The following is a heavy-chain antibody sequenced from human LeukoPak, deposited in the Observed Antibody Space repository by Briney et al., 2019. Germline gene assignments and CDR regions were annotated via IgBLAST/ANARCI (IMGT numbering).Heavy chain of an antibody. CDR2: IYHSGST. CDR1: YSSVSRGYY. Sequence: SETLSLTCQVLYSSVSRGYYWGWIRQPPGKGLEWIGSIYHSGSTYHNPSLKSRVTLSVDESKNQFSLKLSSVTAADTAVYYCARMSTGYSAGYCGGDCYPPWFDPWGQGTLVTVSS. D-gene: IGHD2-21*02. CDR3: ARMSTGYSAGYCGGDCYPPWFDP. V-gene: IGHV4-38-2*01. J-gene: IGHJ5*02.